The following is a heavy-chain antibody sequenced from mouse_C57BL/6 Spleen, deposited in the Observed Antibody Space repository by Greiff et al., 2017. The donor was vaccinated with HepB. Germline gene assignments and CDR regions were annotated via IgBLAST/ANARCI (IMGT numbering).Heavy chain of an antibody. D-gene: IGHD1-1*01. J-gene: IGHJ4*01. V-gene: IGHV14-2*01. CDR1: GFNIKDYY. CDR2: IDPEDGET. CDR3: AYYYGSSYSSYYAMDY. Sequence: VQLQQSGAELVKPGASVKLSCTASGFNIKDYYMHWVKQRTEQGLEWIGRIDPEDGETKYAPKFQGKATITADTSSNTAYLQRSSLTSEDTAVYYCAYYYGSSYSSYYAMDYWGQGTSVTVSS.